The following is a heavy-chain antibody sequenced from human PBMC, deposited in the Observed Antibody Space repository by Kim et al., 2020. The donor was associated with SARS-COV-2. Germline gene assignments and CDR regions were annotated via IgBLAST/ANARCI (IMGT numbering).Heavy chain of an antibody. CDR1: GGSISSGGYY. Sequence: SETLSLTCTVSGGSISSGGYYWSWIRQHPGKGLEWIGYIYYSGSTYYNPSLKSRVTISVDTSKNQFSLKLSSVTAADTAVYYCARVSGSSIFGVVVTGSFDYWGQGTLVTVSS. D-gene: IGHD3-3*01. CDR3: ARVSGSSIFGVVVTGSFDY. V-gene: IGHV4-31*03. J-gene: IGHJ4*02. CDR2: IYYSGST.